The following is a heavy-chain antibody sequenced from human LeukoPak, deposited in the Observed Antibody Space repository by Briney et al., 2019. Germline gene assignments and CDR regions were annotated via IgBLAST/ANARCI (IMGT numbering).Heavy chain of an antibody. CDR2: INTNTGNP. J-gene: IGHJ5*02. CDR3: ARDPHIVVVVADWFAP. D-gene: IGHD2-15*01. Sequence: GASVKVSCKASGYTFTSYAMNWVRQAPGQGLEWMGWINTNTGNPTYAQGFTGRFVFSLDTSVSTAYLQISSLKAEDTAVYYCARDPHIVVVVADWFAPGAREPWSPSPQ. V-gene: IGHV7-4-1*02. CDR1: GYTFTSYA.